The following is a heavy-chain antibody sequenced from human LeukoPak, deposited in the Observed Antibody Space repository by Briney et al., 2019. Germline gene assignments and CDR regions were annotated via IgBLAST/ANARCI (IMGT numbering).Heavy chain of an antibody. CDR3: AKVADYNFSPRHYYYMDV. Sequence: GGSLRLSCAASGFTFSSYGMHWVRQAPGKGLEWVAFIRYDGSNKYYADSVKGRFTISRDNSKNTLYLQMNSLRAEDTAVYYCAKVADYNFSPRHYYYMDVWGKGTTVTVSS. CDR1: GFTFSSYG. J-gene: IGHJ6*03. CDR2: IRYDGSNK. V-gene: IGHV3-30*02. D-gene: IGHD4-11*01.